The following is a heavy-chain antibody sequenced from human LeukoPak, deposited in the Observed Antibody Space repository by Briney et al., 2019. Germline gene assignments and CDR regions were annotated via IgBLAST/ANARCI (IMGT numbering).Heavy chain of an antibody. CDR1: GFTFSSYE. CDR2: ISSSGSTI. D-gene: IGHD1-26*01. J-gene: IGHJ4*02. CDR3: ARVEWIVGFDY. Sequence: GGSLRLSCAASGFTFSSYEMNWVRQAPGKGLEWVSYISSSGSTIYYADSVKGRFTISRDNAKNSLYLQMNSPRAEDTAVYYCARVEWIVGFDYWGQGTLVTVSS. V-gene: IGHV3-48*03.